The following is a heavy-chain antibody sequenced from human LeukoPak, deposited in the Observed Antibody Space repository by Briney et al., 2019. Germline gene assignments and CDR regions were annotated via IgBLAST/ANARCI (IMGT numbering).Heavy chain of an antibody. D-gene: IGHD4-23*01. CDR1: GFTFRNYG. V-gene: IGHV3-33*01. Sequence: GRSLRLSCAASGFTFRNYGMHWVRQAPGKGLEWVSIIWYDGSEKYYADSVSGRFTISRDNSKNTLYLRMDSLRAEDTAVYYCARAGNGGNLYYFDYWGQGTLVTVSS. J-gene: IGHJ4*02. CDR2: IWYDGSEK. CDR3: ARAGNGGNLYYFDY.